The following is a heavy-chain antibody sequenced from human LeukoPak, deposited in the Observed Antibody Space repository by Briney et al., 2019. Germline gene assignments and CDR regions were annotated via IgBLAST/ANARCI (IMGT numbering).Heavy chain of an antibody. D-gene: IGHD5-24*01. J-gene: IGHJ3*02. Sequence: SVKVSCKAPGGTFSSYGISWVRQAPGQGPEWMGRIIPIFGTANYAQKFQGRVTITTDESTSTAYMELSSLRSEDTAVYYCARGRRWLQVQNAFDIWGQGTMVTVSS. CDR3: ARGRRWLQVQNAFDI. CDR1: GGTFSSYG. CDR2: IIPIFGTA. V-gene: IGHV1-69*05.